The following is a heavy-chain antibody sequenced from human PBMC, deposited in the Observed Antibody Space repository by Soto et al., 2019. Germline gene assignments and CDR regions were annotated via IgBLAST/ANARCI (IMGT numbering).Heavy chain of an antibody. D-gene: IGHD1-26*01. CDR1: GFSLSTSGVG. V-gene: IGHV2-5*02. Sequence: QITLKESGPALVKPTQTLTLTCSFSGFSLSTSGVGVGWIRQAPGKALEWLTLFYWDDERRYNPSLKSRLTFAKDTSRNQVVLTMTIMDPVDTATYYCAHGSSIVGAPAFDYWGQGILVTVSS. CDR3: AHGSSIVGAPAFDY. CDR2: FYWDDER. J-gene: IGHJ4*02.